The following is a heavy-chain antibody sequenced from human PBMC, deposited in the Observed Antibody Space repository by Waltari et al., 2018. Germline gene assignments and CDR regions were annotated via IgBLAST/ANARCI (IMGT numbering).Heavy chain of an antibody. CDR1: GYFINTGFF. CDR2: IYHGGTT. CDR3: ARQTLGYCTSAACRRLET. D-gene: IGHD2-2*03. Sequence: QVQLQESGPGLVRPSETLSLTCDVSGYFINTGFFWGWIRQPPGKGLEWIGNIYHGGTTHYNPSLKHRLMISLDTSTNQFSLRLNFVDVADTAVYYCARQTLGYCTSAACRRLETWGQGILVTVSS. J-gene: IGHJ5*02. V-gene: IGHV4-38-2*01.